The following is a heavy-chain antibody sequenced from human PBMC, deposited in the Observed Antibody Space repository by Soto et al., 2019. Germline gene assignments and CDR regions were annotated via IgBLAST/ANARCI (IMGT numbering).Heavy chain of an antibody. J-gene: IGHJ4*02. V-gene: IGHV4-4*07. Sequence: SETRSLTCTVSGGSLTKYYWSWIRQPAGKGLEWIGRISTSGNVVSKASLRSRLTMSVDTSKNQFSLGLTSVTAADTAVYYCARDNNDFWSLYPLAFDYWGQGALVTVSS. CDR2: ISTSGNV. D-gene: IGHD3-3*01. CDR1: GGSLTKYY. CDR3: ARDNNDFWSLYPLAFDY.